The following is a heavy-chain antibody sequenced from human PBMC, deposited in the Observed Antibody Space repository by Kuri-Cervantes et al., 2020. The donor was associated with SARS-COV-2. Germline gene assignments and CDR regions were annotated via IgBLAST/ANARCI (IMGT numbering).Heavy chain of an antibody. CDR1: GFTLSSYW. CDR2: IKQDGSEK. Sequence: GGSLRLSCAASGFTLSSYWMSWARQAPGKGLEWVANIKQDGSEKYYVDSVKGRFTISRDNAKNTLYLKMNSLRAADTAVYYCARAGAFDIWGQGTMVTVSS. CDR3: ARAGAFDI. V-gene: IGHV3-7*04. J-gene: IGHJ3*02.